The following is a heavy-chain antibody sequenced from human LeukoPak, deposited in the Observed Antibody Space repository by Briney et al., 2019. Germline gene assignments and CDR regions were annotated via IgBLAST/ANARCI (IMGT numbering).Heavy chain of an antibody. J-gene: IGHJ4*02. CDR2: ISYDGTKK. Sequence: GGSLRLSCAASAFTFSSHGMHWVRQAPGKGLEWVAVISYDGTKKYYADSVKGRLTISRDNSKNTLYLQMNSLRAEDTAVYYCAIDVNWDYWGQGTLVTVSS. D-gene: IGHD1-1*01. V-gene: IGHV3-30*03. CDR1: AFTFSSHG. CDR3: AIDVNWDY.